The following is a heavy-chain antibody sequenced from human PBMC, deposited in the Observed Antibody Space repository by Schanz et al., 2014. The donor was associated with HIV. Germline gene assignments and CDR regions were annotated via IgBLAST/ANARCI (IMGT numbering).Heavy chain of an antibody. Sequence: QVQLVQSGAEVKKPGASVKVSCKASGYTFTDYYMHWVRQAPGQGLEWMGWINPNSGGTDYAQRFQGRVTMTRDTSISTAYMELSRLRSDDTAVYYCARSRYRLHWLDAWGQGTLVTVSS. CDR2: INPNSGGT. V-gene: IGHV1-2*02. CDR3: ARSRYRLHWLDA. D-gene: IGHD2-2*02. J-gene: IGHJ5*02. CDR1: GYTFTDYY.